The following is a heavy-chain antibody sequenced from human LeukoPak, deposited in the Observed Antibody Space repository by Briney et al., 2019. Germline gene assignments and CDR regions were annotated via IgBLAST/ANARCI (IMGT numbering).Heavy chain of an antibody. CDR1: GGSISSSNW. J-gene: IGHJ4*02. V-gene: IGHV4-4*02. CDR3: ARSSGWYLYYFDY. Sequence: SGTLPLTCAVSGGSISSSNWWSWVRQPPGKGLEWIGEIYHSGSTNYNPSLKSRVTISVDKSKNQFSLKLSSVTAADTAVYYCARSSGWYLYYFDYWGQGTLVTVSS. CDR2: IYHSGST. D-gene: IGHD6-19*01.